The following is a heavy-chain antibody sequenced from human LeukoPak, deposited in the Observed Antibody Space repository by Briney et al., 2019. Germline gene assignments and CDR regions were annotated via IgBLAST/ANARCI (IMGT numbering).Heavy chain of an antibody. CDR1: GFTFSNYW. CDR3: ARRGNSKMHYFEY. J-gene: IGHJ4*02. D-gene: IGHD4-23*01. V-gene: IGHV3-74*01. Sequence: GGSLRLSCAASGFTFSNYWMHWVRQTPGKGLVWVSRINNDGSTTSYADSVKGRFTISRDNAKNTLYLQMNSLRAEDTALYFCARRGNSKMHYFEYWGQGTLVTVSS. CDR2: INNDGSTT.